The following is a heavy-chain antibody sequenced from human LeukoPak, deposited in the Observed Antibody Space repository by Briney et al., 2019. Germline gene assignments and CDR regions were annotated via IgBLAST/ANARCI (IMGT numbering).Heavy chain of an antibody. Sequence: GGSLRLSCAASGFTFSSYSMNWVRQAPGKGLEWVSSISSSSSYIYYADSVKGRFTISRDNAKNSLYLQMNSLRAEDTAVYYCARMSYGYSYEPVDNDYWGQGTLVTVSS. D-gene: IGHD5-24*01. V-gene: IGHV3-21*01. J-gene: IGHJ4*02. CDR1: GFTFSSYS. CDR3: ARMSYGYSYEPVDNDY. CDR2: ISSSSSYI.